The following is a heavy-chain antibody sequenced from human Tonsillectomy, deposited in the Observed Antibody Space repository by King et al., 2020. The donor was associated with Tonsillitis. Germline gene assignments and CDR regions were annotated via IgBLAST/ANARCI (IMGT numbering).Heavy chain of an antibody. Sequence: VQLVESGGGLVQPGGSLRLSCEASGFTFSSYWMSWVRRAPGKGLEWVANINQDGSEKYYVDSVKGRFTISRDNAKNSLFLQMNSLRAEDTAVYYCASHGQYYYGSGKLGWFDPWGQGTLVTVSS. V-gene: IGHV3-7*03. D-gene: IGHD3-10*01. J-gene: IGHJ5*02. CDR1: GFTFSSYW. CDR2: INQDGSEK. CDR3: ASHGQYYYGSGKLGWFDP.